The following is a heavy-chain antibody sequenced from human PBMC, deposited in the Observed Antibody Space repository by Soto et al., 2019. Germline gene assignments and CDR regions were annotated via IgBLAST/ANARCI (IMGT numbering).Heavy chain of an antibody. J-gene: IGHJ3*01. Sequence: QVQLQESGPGLVKPSETLSLTCTVPGGSITNYYWTWIRQLPGKRLEWIAHIHNSGNTNSNPSLKSRVTISMDTSKNQIYLRLTSVTAADTAMYYCARLQYTVVTPIDLWGQGTMVTVSS. V-gene: IGHV4-59*01. CDR2: IHNSGNT. CDR1: GGSITNYY. CDR3: ARLQYTVVTPIDL. D-gene: IGHD2-21*02.